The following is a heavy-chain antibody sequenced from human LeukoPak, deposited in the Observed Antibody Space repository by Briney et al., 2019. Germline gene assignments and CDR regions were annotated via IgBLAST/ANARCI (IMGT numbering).Heavy chain of an antibody. CDR3: ARVGSSWPHYYFDY. CDR2: IYYSGST. Sequence: SETLSLTCTVSGGSISSSSYYWAWIRQPPGKGLEWIGNIYYSGSTYYNPSLKSRVIISVDTSKNQFSLKLSSVTAADTAVYNCARVGSSWPHYYFDYWGQGTLVTVSS. CDR1: GGSISSSSYY. D-gene: IGHD6-13*01. V-gene: IGHV4-39*07. J-gene: IGHJ4*02.